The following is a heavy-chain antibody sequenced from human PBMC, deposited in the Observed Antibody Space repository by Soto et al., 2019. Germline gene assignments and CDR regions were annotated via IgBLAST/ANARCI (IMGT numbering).Heavy chain of an antibody. V-gene: IGHV3-30*18. CDR3: AKERDTRSSSCFDS. CDR1: RFTFSNYG. J-gene: IGHJ4*02. Sequence: GALRLSCADHRFTFSNYGMQWVRQAPGKGLEWVAVISHDGTVKYYADSVKGRFTISRDNFQNMLDLQMDSLRAEDTAVYYCAKERDTRSSSCFDSWGQGTLVTVSS. CDR2: ISHDGTVK. D-gene: IGHD5-18*01.